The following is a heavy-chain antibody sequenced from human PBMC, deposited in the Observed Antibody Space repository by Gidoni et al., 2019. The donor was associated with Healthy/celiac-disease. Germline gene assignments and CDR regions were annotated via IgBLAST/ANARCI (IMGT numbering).Heavy chain of an antibody. J-gene: IGHJ3*02. Sequence: EVQLLESVGGLVQPGGSLRISCAASGFTFSRYSVRWLRPAPGKGLECGSAISGTGGRTYYADSVKGRSTNSRDTSKNTLYLQINSRRAEDTAVYYCAKDRKSIFVVVIPDDAFDIWGQGTMVTVSS. CDR2: ISGTGGRT. V-gene: IGHV3-23*01. D-gene: IGHD3-3*01. CDR1: GFTFSRYS. CDR3: AKDRKSIFVVVIPDDAFDI.